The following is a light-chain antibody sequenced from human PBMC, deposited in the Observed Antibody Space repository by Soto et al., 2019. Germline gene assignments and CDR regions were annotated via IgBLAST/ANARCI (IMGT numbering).Light chain of an antibody. Sequence: EIVMTQSPATLSVSPGERATLSCRASQSVNNNLAWYQQKPGQAPRLLISGASTRATGIPARFSGSGSGTEFTLTISSLQSEDFAVYYCQQYNNSPLTFGGGTKVEIK. CDR2: GAS. CDR1: QSVNNN. V-gene: IGKV3-15*01. CDR3: QQYNNSPLT. J-gene: IGKJ4*01.